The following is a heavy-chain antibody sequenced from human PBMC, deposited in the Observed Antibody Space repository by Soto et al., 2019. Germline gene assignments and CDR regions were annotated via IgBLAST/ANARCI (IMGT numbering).Heavy chain of an antibody. D-gene: IGHD5-18*01. J-gene: IGHJ5*02. Sequence: QVQLVKSGAEVKQPESSVKVSCKASGGTFSSYAISWVRQAPGQGLEWMGGIIPIFGTANYAQKFQGRVTITADESTSTAYRELSSLRAEDTAGYYCAREAMAPNWVDPWGQGTLVTVSS. CDR1: GGTFSSYA. CDR2: IIPIFGTA. V-gene: IGHV1-69*01. CDR3: AREAMAPNWVDP.